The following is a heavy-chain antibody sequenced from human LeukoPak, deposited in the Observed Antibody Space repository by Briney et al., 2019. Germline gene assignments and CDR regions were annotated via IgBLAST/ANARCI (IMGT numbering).Heavy chain of an antibody. CDR3: AREAAVAATGGAFDI. CDR1: GGSISSYY. D-gene: IGHD6-19*01. CDR2: IYYSRST. Sequence: SETLSLTCTVSGGSISSYYWSWIRQPPGKGLEWIGYIYYSRSTNYNPSLKSRVTISVDTSKNQFSLKLSSVTAADTAVYYCAREAAVAATGGAFDIWGQGTMVTVSS. V-gene: IGHV4-59*01. J-gene: IGHJ3*02.